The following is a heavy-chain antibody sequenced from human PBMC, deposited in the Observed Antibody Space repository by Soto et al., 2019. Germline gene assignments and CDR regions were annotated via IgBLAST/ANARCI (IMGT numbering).Heavy chain of an antibody. CDR2: VSDNGGSRGGT. Sequence: GGSLRLSCKASGFMFNNSAMTWVRQAPGQGLQWVASVSDNGGSRGGTYYADSVKGRFTISRDNSKNTLYLQLDSLTGADTAVCYCARAKAVVIAALDIWGQGTMVTVSS. CDR1: GFMFNNSA. J-gene: IGHJ3*02. V-gene: IGHV3-23*01. CDR3: ARAKAVVIAALDI. D-gene: IGHD2-21*01.